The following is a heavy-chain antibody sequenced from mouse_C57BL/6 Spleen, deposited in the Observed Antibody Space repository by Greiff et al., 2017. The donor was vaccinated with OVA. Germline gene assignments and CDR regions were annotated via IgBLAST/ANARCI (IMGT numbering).Heavy chain of an antibody. CDR3: ARAGYYGGSSWFAY. Sequence: QVQLQQPGAELVKPGASVKMSCKASGYTFTSYWITWVKQRPGQGLEWIGDIYPGSGSTNYNEKFKSKATLTVDTSSSTAYMQLSSLTSEDSAVYYCARAGYYGGSSWFAYWGQGTLVTVSA. D-gene: IGHD1-1*01. V-gene: IGHV1-55*01. CDR1: GYTFTSYW. CDR2: IYPGSGST. J-gene: IGHJ3*01.